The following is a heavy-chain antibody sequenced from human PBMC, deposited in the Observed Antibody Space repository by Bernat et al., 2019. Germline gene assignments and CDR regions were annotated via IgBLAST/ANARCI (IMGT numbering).Heavy chain of an antibody. CDR1: GFTFSSYS. CDR3: AREGYGNLPFDY. D-gene: IGHD5-18*01. J-gene: IGHJ4*02. V-gene: IGHV3-21*05. Sequence: VQLVESGGGLVKPGGSLRLSCAASGFTFSSYSMNWVRQAPGKGLEWVSYISSRDSYTNYVDSVKGRFTISRDNAKNSLYLQMNGLRAEDTAVYYCAREGYGNLPFDYWGQGSLVTVSS. CDR2: ISSRDSYT.